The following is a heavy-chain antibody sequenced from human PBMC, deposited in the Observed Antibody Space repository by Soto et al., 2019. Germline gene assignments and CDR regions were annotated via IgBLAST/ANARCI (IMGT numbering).Heavy chain of an antibody. CDR2: IRVHNGNT. CDR1: GYNFINYG. CDR3: VRDLDGSGSYYTGY. V-gene: IGHV1-18*01. D-gene: IGHD3-10*01. J-gene: IGHJ4*02. Sequence: WASVKVSCKASGYNFINYGITWVRQAPGQGLEWMGWIRVHNGNTNYAQNLQGRVTMTTDTSTSTAYMELRSLRSDDTAVYYCVRDLDGSGSYYTGYWGPGTLVTVSS.